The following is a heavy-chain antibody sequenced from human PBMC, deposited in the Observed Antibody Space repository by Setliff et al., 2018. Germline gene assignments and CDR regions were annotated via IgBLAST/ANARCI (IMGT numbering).Heavy chain of an antibody. J-gene: IGHJ6*04. CDR1: GFTFSNYW. V-gene: IGHV3-74*01. CDR3: ACLDWGEHFFNVDV. CDR2: IHGDGTIN. Sequence: PGGSLRLSCGASGFTFSNYWMYWVRQVPGKGLVWVSRIHGDGTINHSADSVKGRFTISRDNAKNTLYLQMNSLRGEDTAVYFCACLDWGEHFFNVDVWGKGTTVTVSS. D-gene: IGHD7-27*01.